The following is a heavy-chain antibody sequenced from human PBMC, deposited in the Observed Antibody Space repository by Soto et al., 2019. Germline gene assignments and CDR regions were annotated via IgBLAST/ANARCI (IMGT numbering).Heavy chain of an antibody. D-gene: IGHD6-13*01. CDR1: GFSLTTSGVG. Sequence: SCPTLGNATQTLTLTCTFSGFSLTTSGVGVGWIRQPPGKALEWLALIYWSDDKRYSPSLKSRLTITKDSSKNQVVLTMTNMDPVDTATYYCAHRLGIAAAGTSEYFQHWGQGTLVTVSS. J-gene: IGHJ1*01. CDR3: AHRLGIAAAGTSEYFQH. CDR2: IYWSDDK. V-gene: IGHV2-5*01.